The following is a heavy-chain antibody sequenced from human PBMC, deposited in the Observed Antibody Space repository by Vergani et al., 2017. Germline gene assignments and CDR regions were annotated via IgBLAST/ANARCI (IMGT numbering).Heavy chain of an antibody. D-gene: IGHD2-21*02. CDR2: INSDGSST. V-gene: IGHV3-74*01. CDR1: GFTFSSNW. J-gene: IGHJ4*02. CDR3: AGEGVVTATQYYFDY. Sequence: VQLQESGPGLVKPPGSLRLSCAASGFTFSSNWMHWVRQAPGKGLVWVSRINSDGSSTSYADSVKGRFTISRDNAKNTLYLQMNSLRAEDTAVYYCAGEGVVTATQYYFDYWGQGTLVTVAS.